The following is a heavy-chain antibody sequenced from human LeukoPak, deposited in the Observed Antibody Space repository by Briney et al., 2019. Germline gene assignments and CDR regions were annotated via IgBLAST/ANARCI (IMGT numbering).Heavy chain of an antibody. V-gene: IGHV3-7*01. J-gene: IGHJ4*02. D-gene: IGHD1-26*01. CDR1: GFTLRSFW. CDR2: MNIDGSEK. Sequence: PGGALRHAFAASGFTLRSFWGAWGRQTPGRGRGWVANMNIDGSEKYYADSVKGRFSISRDNARNSVYLQMNSLRVEDTAVYYCARDPVEWELLLDYWGQGTLVTVSS. CDR3: ARDPVEWELLLDY.